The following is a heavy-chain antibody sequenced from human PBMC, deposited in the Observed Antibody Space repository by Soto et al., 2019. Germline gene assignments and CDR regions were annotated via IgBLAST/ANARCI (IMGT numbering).Heavy chain of an antibody. CDR1: GDSLRNHY. J-gene: IGHJ4*02. V-gene: IGHV4-59*11. CDR3: ARVTNLRNFPWLFAFDS. D-gene: IGHD3-9*01. CDR2: IFYNGET. Sequence: LSLTCTVSGDSLRNHYWSWIRQSPGSGLEWVGNIFYNGETQYQSSLKSRVSMSVDTSKNLFSLELRSVNTDDTAIYFCARVTNLRNFPWLFAFDSWGQGIQVTVSS.